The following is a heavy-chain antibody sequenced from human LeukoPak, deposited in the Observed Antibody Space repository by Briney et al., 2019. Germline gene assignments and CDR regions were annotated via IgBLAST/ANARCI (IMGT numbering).Heavy chain of an antibody. CDR1: GGSISSYY. CDR2: IYYSGST. Sequence: SETLSLTCTVSGGSISSYYWSWIRQPPGKGLEWIGYIYYSGSTNYNPSLKSRVTISVDTSKNQFSLKVSSVTAADTAVYYCARDGGEGPYFDFWDQGTLVTVS. J-gene: IGHJ4*02. V-gene: IGHV4-59*01. D-gene: IGHD2-15*01. CDR3: ARDGGEGPYFDF.